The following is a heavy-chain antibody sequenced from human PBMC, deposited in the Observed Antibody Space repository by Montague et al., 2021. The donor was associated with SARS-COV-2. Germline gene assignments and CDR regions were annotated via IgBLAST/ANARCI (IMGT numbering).Heavy chain of an antibody. CDR3: ARHYSATLPAVY. V-gene: IGHV4-59*08. CDR1: GGSISSFY. CDR2: ISDSGST. Sequence: TLSLTCTVSGGSISSFYWSWFRQPPGKGLEWIGYISDSGSTNYNPSLASRVTMSVDTSKNQFSLKVNSVTAADTAVYYCARHYSATLPAVYWGQGTLVTVSS. D-gene: IGHD2-15*01. J-gene: IGHJ4*02.